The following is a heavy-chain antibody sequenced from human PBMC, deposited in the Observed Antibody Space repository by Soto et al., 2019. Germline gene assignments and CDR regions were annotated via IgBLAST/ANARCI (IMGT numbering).Heavy chain of an antibody. CDR1: GGSITNSDFY. Sequence: NPSETLSLTCAVSGGSITNSDFYWDWVRQPPGKGLEWIGSVYYTGSTNLNPSLKGRVTISVDTSANQFYLRLSSVTAADTAVYYCAREDCTGGYCFFDYWGQGTPVTVSS. V-gene: IGHV4-39*01. D-gene: IGHD2-8*02. CDR2: VYYTGST. CDR3: AREDCTGGYCFFDY. J-gene: IGHJ4*02.